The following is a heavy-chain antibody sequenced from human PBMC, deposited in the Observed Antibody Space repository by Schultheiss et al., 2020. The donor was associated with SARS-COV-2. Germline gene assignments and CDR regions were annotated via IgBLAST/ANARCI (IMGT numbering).Heavy chain of an antibody. V-gene: IGHV3-21*04. CDR3: ATSEEIAVAGDY. CDR1: GFTFSSYS. D-gene: IGHD6-19*01. J-gene: IGHJ4*02. CDR2: ISSSSSYI. Sequence: GESLKISCAASGFTFSSYSMNWVRQAPGKGLEWVSSISSSSSYIYYADSVKGRFTISRDNAKNSLYLQMNSLRAEDTAVYYCATSEEIAVAGDYWGQGTLVTVSS.